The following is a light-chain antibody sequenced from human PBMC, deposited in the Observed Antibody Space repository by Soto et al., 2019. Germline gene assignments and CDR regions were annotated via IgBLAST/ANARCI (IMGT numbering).Light chain of an antibody. CDR2: EVT. CDR3: SSFEGSIKII. Sequence: QSVLTQPPSASGSLGQSVTISCTGTIDDVGGYNYVSWYQHHPGKAPKLIIYEVTKRPSGVPDRFSGSKSGNTASLTVSGLQPADEAVYFCSSFEGSIKIIFGGGTQLTVL. CDR1: IDDVGGYNY. V-gene: IGLV2-8*01. J-gene: IGLJ2*01.